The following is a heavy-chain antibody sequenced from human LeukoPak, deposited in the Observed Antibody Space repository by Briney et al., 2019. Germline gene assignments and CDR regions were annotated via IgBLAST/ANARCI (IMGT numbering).Heavy chain of an antibody. Sequence: GGSLRLSCAASGFTSSSYSMNWVRQAPGKGLEWVSSISSSSSYIYYADPVKGRFTISRDNAKNSLYLQMNSLRAEDTAVYYCARGGRKSYYFDYWGQGTLVTVSS. CDR3: ARGGRKSYYFDY. J-gene: IGHJ4*02. CDR1: GFTSSSYS. CDR2: ISSSSSYI. V-gene: IGHV3-21*01. D-gene: IGHD3-16*01.